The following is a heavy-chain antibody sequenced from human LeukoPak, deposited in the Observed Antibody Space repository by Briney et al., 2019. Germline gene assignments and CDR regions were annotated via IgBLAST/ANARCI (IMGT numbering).Heavy chain of an antibody. CDR3: AKVSDPVTFDY. CDR1: GFTFSIYG. CDR2: ISYDGSNK. Sequence: GGSLRLSCAASGFTFSIYGMHWVRQAPGKGLEWVAVISYDGSNKYYADSVKGRFTISRDNSKNTLYLQMNSLRAEDTAVYYCAKVSDPVTFDYWGQGTLVTVSS. V-gene: IGHV3-30*18. J-gene: IGHJ4*02. D-gene: IGHD4-23*01.